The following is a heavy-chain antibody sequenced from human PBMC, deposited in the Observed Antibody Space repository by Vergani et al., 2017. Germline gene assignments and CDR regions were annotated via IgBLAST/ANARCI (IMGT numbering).Heavy chain of an antibody. D-gene: IGHD3-3*01. Sequence: VQLVESGGGLVKPGGSLRLSCAASGFTFSSYGMHWVRQAPGKGLEWVAVISYDGSNKYYADSVKGRFTISRDNSKNTLYLQMNSLRAEDTAVYYCARDASTTIFGVVTMGTFDYWGQGTLVTVSS. J-gene: IGHJ4*02. CDR2: ISYDGSNK. CDR3: ARDASTTIFGVVTMGTFDY. CDR1: GFTFSSYG. V-gene: IGHV3-30*03.